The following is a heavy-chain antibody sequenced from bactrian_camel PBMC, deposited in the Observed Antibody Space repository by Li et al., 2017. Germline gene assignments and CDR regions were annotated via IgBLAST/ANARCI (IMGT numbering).Heavy chain of an antibody. V-gene: IGHV3-2*01. CDR3: AADRGWRTVVAGCPFGEYKH. J-gene: IGHJ4*01. Sequence: HVQLVESGGGSVQAGGSLRLSCATSGNAYCMGWVRQAPGKGLEWVSTIGPTGSNTYYADSVKGRFTISRDNAKNTVYLQMNTLKPEDTAMYYCAADRGWRTVVAGCPFGEYKHWGQGTQVTVS. D-gene: IGHD6*01. CDR2: IGPTGSNT. CDR1: GNAYC.